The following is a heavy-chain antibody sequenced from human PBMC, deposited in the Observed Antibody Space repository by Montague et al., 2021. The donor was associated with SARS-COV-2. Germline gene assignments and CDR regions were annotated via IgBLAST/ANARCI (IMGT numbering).Heavy chain of an antibody. CDR3: ASGIYPSGSYYNRYYYGLNI. D-gene: IGHD3-10*01. J-gene: IGHJ6*02. CDR1: GGSLSGYY. V-gene: IGHV4-34*01. CDR2: INHSANT. Sequence: SETLSLTCAVYGGSLSGYYWSWIRQPPEKGLEWIGEINHSANTKYNPSLKSPVTISIDTSKNQFSLKMTSVTAADTATYYCASGIYPSGSYYNRYYYGLNIWGPAATVIVSS.